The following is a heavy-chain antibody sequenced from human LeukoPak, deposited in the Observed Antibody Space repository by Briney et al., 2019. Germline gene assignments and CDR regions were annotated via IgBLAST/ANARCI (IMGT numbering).Heavy chain of an antibody. V-gene: IGHV3-21*04. CDR2: ISSSSSYI. Sequence: GGSLRLSCAASGFTFSSYSMNWVRQAPGKGLEWVSSISSSSSYIYYADSVKGRFTISRDNSKNTLYQQMNSLRAEDTAVYYCAKPRSGWSLWDYWGQGTLVTVSS. D-gene: IGHD6-19*01. J-gene: IGHJ4*02. CDR3: AKPRSGWSLWDY. CDR1: GFTFSSYS.